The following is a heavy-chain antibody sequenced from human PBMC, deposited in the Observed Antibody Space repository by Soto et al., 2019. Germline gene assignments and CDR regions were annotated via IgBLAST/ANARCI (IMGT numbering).Heavy chain of an antibody. J-gene: IGHJ6*02. D-gene: IGHD1-1*01. CDR1: GFTFDDYA. CDR3: AKDITWNPIRGAGSYYGMDV. Sequence: GGSLRLSCAASGFTFDDYAMHWVRQAPGKGLEWVSLISWDGGSTYYADSVKGRFTISRDNSKNSLYLQMNSLRAEDTALYYCAKDITWNPIRGAGSYYGMDVWGQGTTVTVSS. CDR2: ISWDGGST. V-gene: IGHV3-43D*04.